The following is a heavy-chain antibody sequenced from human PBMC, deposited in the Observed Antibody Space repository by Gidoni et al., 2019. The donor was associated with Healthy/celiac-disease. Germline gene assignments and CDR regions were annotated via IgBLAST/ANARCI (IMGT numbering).Heavy chain of an antibody. CDR3: ANLPTIFGRRDWFDP. CDR2: ISGSGGST. V-gene: IGHV3-23*01. J-gene: IGHJ5*02. D-gene: IGHD3-3*01. CDR1: GFTFGSYA. Sequence: EVPLLEAGGGLVQPGGSLRLSCAASGFTFGSYAMSWVLQGPGKGLEWVSAISGSGGSTYYADSVKGRFTITRDNSKNTLYLQMNSLRAEDTAVYYCANLPTIFGRRDWFDPLGQGTLVTVSS.